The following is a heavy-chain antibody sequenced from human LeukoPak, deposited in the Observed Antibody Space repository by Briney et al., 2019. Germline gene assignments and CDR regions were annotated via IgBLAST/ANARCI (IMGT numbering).Heavy chain of an antibody. Sequence: SETLSLTCTVSGGSISSGTYFWVWLRQPPGKGLEWIGHILYSGNTYYNPFLKSRASLSMDMSKNQFSLKLRSVTAADTALYYCARLGGNRNTMTVQFWGHGTVVTVSS. J-gene: IGHJ3*01. D-gene: IGHD3-22*01. CDR2: ILYSGNT. V-gene: IGHV4-39*01. CDR1: GGSISSGTYF. CDR3: ARLGGNRNTMTVQF.